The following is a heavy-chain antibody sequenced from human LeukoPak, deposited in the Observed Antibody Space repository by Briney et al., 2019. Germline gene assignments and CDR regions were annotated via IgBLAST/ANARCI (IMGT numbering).Heavy chain of an antibody. CDR2: IYPRDSDT. CDR1: GYTFTHQW. J-gene: IGHJ4*02. CDR3: ARHSDVVGAI. V-gene: IGHV5-51*01. Sequence: GESLKISCEASGYTFTHQWIGWVRQLPGTGLEWVGIIYPRDSDTIYSPSFQGHVTISADTSINTAYLEWRSLEASDTAMYYCARHSDVVGAIWGQGTQVTVSS. D-gene: IGHD3-16*01.